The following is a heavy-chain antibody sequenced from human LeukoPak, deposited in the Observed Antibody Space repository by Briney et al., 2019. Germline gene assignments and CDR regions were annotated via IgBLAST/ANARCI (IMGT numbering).Heavy chain of an antibody. CDR3: ARDPSSGWYLKGWFDP. J-gene: IGHJ5*02. Sequence: GGSLRLSCAASGFTFSSYGMNWVRQAPGKGLEWVSSISSSSNYIYYADSVKGRFTISRDNAKNSLYLQMNSLRAEDTAVYYCARDPSSGWYLKGWFDPWGQGTPVTVSS. CDR2: ISSSSNYI. CDR1: GFTFSSYG. D-gene: IGHD6-19*01. V-gene: IGHV3-21*01.